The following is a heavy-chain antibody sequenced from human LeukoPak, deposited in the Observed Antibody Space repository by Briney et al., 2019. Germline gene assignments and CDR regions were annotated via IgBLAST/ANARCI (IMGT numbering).Heavy chain of an antibody. D-gene: IGHD2-2*01. CDR2: INPDGSST. CDR1: GFTFSSYW. V-gene: IGHV3-74*01. J-gene: IGHJ4*02. Sequence: GGSLRLSCAVSGFTFSSYWMHWVRQAPGKGLVWVSRINPDGSSTTYADSVKGRFTISRDNAKNTLYLQMNSLGAEDTAVYYCARAKVVVPAAIDYWGQGTLVTVSS. CDR3: ARAKVVVPAAIDY.